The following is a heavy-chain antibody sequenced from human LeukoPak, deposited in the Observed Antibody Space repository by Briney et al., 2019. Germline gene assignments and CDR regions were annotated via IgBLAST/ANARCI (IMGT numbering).Heavy chain of an antibody. CDR2: ISGSGGST. J-gene: IGHJ4*02. Sequence: GGSLRLSCAASGFTFSSYAMSWVRQAPGKGLEWVSAISGSGGSTYYADSVKGRFTISRDNFKNTLYLQMNSLRAEDTAVYYCAKDQYSSSWFIDCWGQGTLVTVSS. CDR3: AKDQYSSSWFIDC. D-gene: IGHD6-13*01. CDR1: GFTFSSYA. V-gene: IGHV3-23*01.